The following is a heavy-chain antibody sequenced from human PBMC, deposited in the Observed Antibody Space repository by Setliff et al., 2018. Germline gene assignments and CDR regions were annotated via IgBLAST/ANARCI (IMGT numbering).Heavy chain of an antibody. CDR3: AREPFDFGYNWNYESNAFDI. V-gene: IGHV4-34*01. Sequence: SETLSLTCAVYGGSFSVYYWSWIRQPPGKGLEWIGEINHSGSTNYNPSLKSRVTISVDTSKNQFSLKLSSVTAADTAVYYCAREPFDFGYNWNYESNAFDIWGQGTMVTV. D-gene: IGHD1-7*01. CDR2: INHSGST. J-gene: IGHJ3*02. CDR1: GGSFSVYY.